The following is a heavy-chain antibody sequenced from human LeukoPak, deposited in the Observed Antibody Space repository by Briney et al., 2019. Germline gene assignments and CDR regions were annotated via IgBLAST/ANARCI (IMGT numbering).Heavy chain of an antibody. Sequence: ASVTVSCKASGYTFTSYYIHWVRQAPGQGLEWVGVIHPPDGSTTYAQKFQGRITITRDRAESKAYMEVSSLREEDMAVYYCARAPYYYGSGSYVDVWGKGTTVTVSS. CDR2: IHPPDGST. CDR3: ARAPYYYGSGSYVDV. J-gene: IGHJ6*03. CDR1: GYTFTSYY. D-gene: IGHD3-10*01. V-gene: IGHV1-46*01.